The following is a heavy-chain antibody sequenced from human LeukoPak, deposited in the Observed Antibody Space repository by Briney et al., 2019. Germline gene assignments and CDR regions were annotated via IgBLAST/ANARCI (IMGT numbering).Heavy chain of an antibody. Sequence: QPGGSLRLSCAASGFTFSSYAMSWVRQAPGKGLEWVSAISGSGGSTYYADSVKGRFTISRDNSKNTLYLQMNSLRAEDTAVYYCATPPDPIRGYSSLGYYYYMDVWGKGTTVTVSS. CDR3: ATPPDPIRGYSSLGYYYYMDV. D-gene: IGHD6-13*01. V-gene: IGHV3-23*01. CDR2: ISGSGGST. CDR1: GFTFSSYA. J-gene: IGHJ6*03.